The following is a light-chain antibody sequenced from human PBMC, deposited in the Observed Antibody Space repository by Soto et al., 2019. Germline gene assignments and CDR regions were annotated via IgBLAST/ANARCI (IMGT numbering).Light chain of an antibody. CDR2: DDN. J-gene: IGLJ2*01. V-gene: IGLV1-51*01. CDR3: GTWDSSLSAVA. CDR1: SPNIGNNY. Sequence: QSVLTQPPSVSAAPGQKVTIFCSGSSPNIGNNYVYWYQQLPGTAPQLLIYDDNERPSGIPDRFSGSKSGTSATLGITGLQTGDEADYYCGTWDSSLSAVAFGGGTKVTVL.